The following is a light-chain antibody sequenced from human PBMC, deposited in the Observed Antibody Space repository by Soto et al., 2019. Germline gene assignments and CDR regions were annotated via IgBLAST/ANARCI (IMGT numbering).Light chain of an antibody. CDR1: QSVSSNY. CDR2: GAS. Sequence: EIVLTQSPGTLSLSPGERATLSCRASQSVSSNYLAWYQRKPGQAPRLLIYGASSRATGIPNRFSGSGSGTDFTLPITRLEQEDFAVYYCQQYGSSPPTFGQGTKVEIK. CDR3: QQYGSSPPT. J-gene: IGKJ1*01. V-gene: IGKV3-20*01.